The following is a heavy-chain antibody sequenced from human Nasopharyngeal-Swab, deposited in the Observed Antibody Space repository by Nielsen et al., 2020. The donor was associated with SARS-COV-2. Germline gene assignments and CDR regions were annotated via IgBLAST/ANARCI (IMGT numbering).Heavy chain of an antibody. V-gene: IGHV3-30-3*01. CDR2: ISYDGSTK. J-gene: IGHJ1*01. CDR3: ARAGGVSSAEYFQH. D-gene: IGHD1-26*01. CDR1: GFTFTSYD. Sequence: GGSLRLSCAASGFTFTSYDIHWVRQAPGKGLEWVAVISYDGSTKYYADSVKGRFTVSRDNSKNTLYLQMNSLRAEDTAVYYCARAGGVSSAEYFQHWGKGTLVTVSS.